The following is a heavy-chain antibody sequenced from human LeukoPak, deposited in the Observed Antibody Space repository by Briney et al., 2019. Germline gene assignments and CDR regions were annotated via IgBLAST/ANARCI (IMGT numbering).Heavy chain of an antibody. Sequence: PSQTLSLTCTVSGGSISCGDYYWSWIRQPPGKGLEWIGYIYYSGSTYYNPSLKSRVTISVDTSKNQFSLKLSSVTAADTAVYYCASSPAYYDILTGYLKPYYFDYWGQGTLVTVSS. CDR2: IYYSGST. J-gene: IGHJ4*02. CDR3: ASSPAYYDILTGYLKPYYFDY. V-gene: IGHV4-30-4*08. D-gene: IGHD3-9*01. CDR1: GGSISCGDYY.